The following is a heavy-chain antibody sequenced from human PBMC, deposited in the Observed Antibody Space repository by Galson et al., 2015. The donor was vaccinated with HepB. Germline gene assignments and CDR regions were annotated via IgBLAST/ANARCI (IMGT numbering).Heavy chain of an antibody. CDR2: ISYDGSNK. V-gene: IGHV3-30*18. CDR3: ANGPVDTAMVTSGFFGFDY. Sequence: SLRLSCAASGFTFSSYGMHWVRQAPGKGLEWVAVISYDGSNKYYADSVKGRFTISRDNSKNTLYLQMNSLRAEDTAVYYCANGPVDTAMVTSGFFGFDYWGQGTLVTVSS. D-gene: IGHD5-18*01. CDR1: GFTFSSYG. J-gene: IGHJ4*02.